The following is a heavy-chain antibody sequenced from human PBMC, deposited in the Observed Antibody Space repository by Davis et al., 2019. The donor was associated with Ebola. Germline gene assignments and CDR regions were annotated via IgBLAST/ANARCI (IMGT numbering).Heavy chain of an antibody. J-gene: IGHJ4*02. Sequence: GESLKISCAASGFIFSSYWMSWVRQAPGKGLEWVAFIRFDGSEKYYADSVKGRFTISRENSKATLDLQMNSVRAEDTAVYYCAKGDNSGWYGVDYWGQGTLVTVSS. D-gene: IGHD6-19*01. CDR1: GFIFSSYW. CDR3: AKGDNSGWYGVDY. V-gene: IGHV3-30*02. CDR2: IRFDGSEK.